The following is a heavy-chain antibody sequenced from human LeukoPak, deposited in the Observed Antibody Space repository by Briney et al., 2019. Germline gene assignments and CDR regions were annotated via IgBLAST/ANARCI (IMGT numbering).Heavy chain of an antibody. CDR3: ARLGFSSGWNFDY. J-gene: IGHJ4*02. V-gene: IGHV4-39*01. D-gene: IGHD6-19*01. CDR1: GGSISSSTYY. CDR2: IYYSGNT. Sequence: SETLSLTCTVSGGSISSSTYYWGWIRQPPGKGLEWIGSIYYSGNTYYNPSLKSRVSISVDTSKNQFSLKMTSVTDADTAVYYCARLGFSSGWNFDYWGQGTLVTVSS.